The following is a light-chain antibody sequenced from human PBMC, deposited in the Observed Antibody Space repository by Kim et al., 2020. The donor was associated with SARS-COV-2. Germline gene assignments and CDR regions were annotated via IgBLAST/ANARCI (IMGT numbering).Light chain of an antibody. CDR2: QDS. CDR3: QAWDSWRV. CDR1: KLGDKY. J-gene: IGLJ3*02. Sequence: SYELTQPPSVSVSPGQTASITCSGDKLGDKYACWYQQKPGQSPVLVIYQDSKRPSGIPERFSGSNSGNTATLTISGTQAMDEADYYCQAWDSWRVFGGGTQLTVL. V-gene: IGLV3-1*01.